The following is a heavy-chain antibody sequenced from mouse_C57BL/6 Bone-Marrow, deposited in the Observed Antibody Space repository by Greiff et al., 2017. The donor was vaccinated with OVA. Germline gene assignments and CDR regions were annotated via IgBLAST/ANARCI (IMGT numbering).Heavy chain of an antibody. CDR3: ARDLNWDAFAY. Sequence: QVHVKQSGAELVKPGASVKMSCKASGYTFTSYWITWVKQRPGQGLEWIGDIYPGSGSTNYNEKFKSKATLTVDTSSSTAYMQLSSLTSEDSAVYYCARDLNWDAFAYWGQGTLVTVSA. CDR2: IYPGSGST. D-gene: IGHD4-1*01. V-gene: IGHV1-55*01. CDR1: GYTFTSYW. J-gene: IGHJ3*01.